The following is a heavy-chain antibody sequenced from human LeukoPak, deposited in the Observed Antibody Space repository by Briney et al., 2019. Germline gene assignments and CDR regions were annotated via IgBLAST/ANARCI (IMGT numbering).Heavy chain of an antibody. V-gene: IGHV1-3*01. D-gene: IGHD3-22*01. Sequence: GASVKVSCKASGYTFTSYAMHWVRQAPGQRLEWMGWINAGNGNTKYSQKFQGRVTITRDTSASTAYMERSSLRSEDTAVYYCARATYYYDSSGYYYFDYWGQGTLVTVSS. CDR3: ARATYYYDSSGYYYFDY. CDR1: GYTFTSYA. J-gene: IGHJ4*02. CDR2: INAGNGNT.